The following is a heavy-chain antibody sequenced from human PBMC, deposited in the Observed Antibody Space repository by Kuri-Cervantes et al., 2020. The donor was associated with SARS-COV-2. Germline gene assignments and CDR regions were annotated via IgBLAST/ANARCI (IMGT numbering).Heavy chain of an antibody. V-gene: IGHV3-74*01. CDR2: INSDGSST. J-gene: IGHJ6*02. CDR3: ARAGTASGYDQYYYYYYGMDV. D-gene: IGHD5-12*01. Sequence: GESLKISCAASGFTFSSYWMHWVRQAPGKGLVWVSRINSDGSSTSYADSVKGRFTISRDNAKNTLYLQMNSLRAEDTAVYYCARAGTASGYDQYYYYYYGMDVWGQETTVTVSS. CDR1: GFTFSSYW.